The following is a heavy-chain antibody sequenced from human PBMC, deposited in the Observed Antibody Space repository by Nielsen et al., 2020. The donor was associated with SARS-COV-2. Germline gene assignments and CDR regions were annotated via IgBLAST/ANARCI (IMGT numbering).Heavy chain of an antibody. CDR2: ISGSGGST. D-gene: IGHD3-9*01. V-gene: IGHV3-23*01. CDR3: AKNPHMATVIITPFDN. Sequence: GESLKISCAASGFTFSSYAMSWVRQAPGKGLEWVSAISGSGGSTYYADSVKGRFTISRDNSKNTLNLQMNSLRAEDTAVYYCAKNPHMATVIITPFDNWGQGTLVTVSS. CDR1: GFTFSSYA. J-gene: IGHJ4*02.